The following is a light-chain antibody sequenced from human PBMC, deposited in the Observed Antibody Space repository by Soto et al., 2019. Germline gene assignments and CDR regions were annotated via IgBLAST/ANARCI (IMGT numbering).Light chain of an antibody. Sequence: QSVLTQPRSVSGSPGQSVTISCTGTSSDVGGYHYVSWYQQHPGKAPKLMIYDVSKRPSGVPDRFSGSKSGNTASLTISGLQAEDEADYCCCSYAGSYTWVFGGGTKLTVL. CDR2: DVS. CDR3: CSYAGSYTWV. J-gene: IGLJ3*02. V-gene: IGLV2-11*01. CDR1: SSDVGGYHY.